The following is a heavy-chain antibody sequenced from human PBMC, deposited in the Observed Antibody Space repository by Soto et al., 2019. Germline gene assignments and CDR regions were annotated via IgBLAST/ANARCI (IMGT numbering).Heavy chain of an antibody. CDR2: IDPSDSYT. CDR3: ARHELYCSGGSCYGYGMDV. J-gene: IGHJ6*02. D-gene: IGHD2-15*01. V-gene: IGHV5-10-1*01. Sequence: PXESLNISCKGSGYSFTSYWISWVRQMPGKGLEWMGRIDPSDSYTNYSPSFQGHVTISADKSISTAYLQWSSLKASDTAMYYCARHELYCSGGSCYGYGMDVWGQGTTVTVSS. CDR1: GYSFTSYW.